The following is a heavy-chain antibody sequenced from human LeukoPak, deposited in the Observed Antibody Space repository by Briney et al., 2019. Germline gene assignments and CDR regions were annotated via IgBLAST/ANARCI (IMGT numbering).Heavy chain of an antibody. CDR2: ISGSGGST. V-gene: IGHV3-23*01. D-gene: IGHD3-22*01. Sequence: GGSLRLSCAASGFTFSSYAMSWVRQAPGKGLEWVSVISGSGGSTYYADSVKGRFTISRDNSKNTLYLQMNSLRAEDTAVYYCAKADTMIVVIRFDYWGQGTLVTVSS. CDR3: AKADTMIVVIRFDY. CDR1: GFTFSSYA. J-gene: IGHJ4*02.